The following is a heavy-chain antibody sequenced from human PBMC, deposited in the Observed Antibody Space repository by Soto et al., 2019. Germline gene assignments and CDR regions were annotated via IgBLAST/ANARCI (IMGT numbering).Heavy chain of an antibody. CDR3: ARGGPGPRYY. J-gene: IGHJ4*02. CDR2: IYYTGNT. V-gene: IGHV4-61*01. D-gene: IGHD3-16*01. Sequence: ETLSLTCTVSGGSVSSDTYYWSWIRQRPGKGLEWIGYIYYTGNTNYNPSLMSRVTMSLDTSKNQFSLKLRSVTAADMAVYYCARGGPGPRYYWGQGTLVTVSS. CDR1: GGSVSSDTYY.